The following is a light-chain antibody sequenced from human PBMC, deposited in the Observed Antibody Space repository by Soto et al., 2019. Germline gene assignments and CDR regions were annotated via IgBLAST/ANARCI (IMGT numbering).Light chain of an antibody. J-gene: IGKJ4*01. CDR2: DAS. Sequence: EIVLTQSPATLSLSPGERATLSCRASQSVSSYLAWYQQKPGQAPRLLIYDASSRATGIPARFSGIGSGTDFTLTISSLEPEDFAVYYCQQRSNWLTFGGGTKVEIK. V-gene: IGKV3-11*01. CDR1: QSVSSY. CDR3: QQRSNWLT.